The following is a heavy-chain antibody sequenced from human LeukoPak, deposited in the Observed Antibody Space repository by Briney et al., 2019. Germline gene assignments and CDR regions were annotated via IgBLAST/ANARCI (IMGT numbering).Heavy chain of an antibody. CDR1: GYTFTDYY. J-gene: IGHJ1*01. V-gene: IGHV1-2*02. Sequence: ASVKVSCKASGYTFTDYYMHWVRQAPGQGLEWMGWIKPNSGGTNYAQNFQGRVTMTRDTSISTAYMELSRLRSDDTALYYCARIGISARGTNFHHWGQGTLVTVSS. CDR2: IKPNSGGT. D-gene: IGHD6-13*01. CDR3: ARIGISARGTNFHH.